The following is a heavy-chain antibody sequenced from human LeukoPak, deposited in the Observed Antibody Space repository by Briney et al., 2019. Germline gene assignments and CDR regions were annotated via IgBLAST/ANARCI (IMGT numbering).Heavy chain of an antibody. CDR2: INHSGST. CDR1: GGSFSGYY. CDR3: ARGGSSGWNLMDYYYYMDV. D-gene: IGHD6-19*01. V-gene: IGHV4-34*01. Sequence: SETLSLTCAVYGGSFSGYYWSWIRQPPGKGLEWIGEINHSGSTNYNPSLRSRVTISVDTSKIQFSLKLSSVTAADTAVYYCARGGSSGWNLMDYYYYMDVWGKGTTVTVSS. J-gene: IGHJ6*03.